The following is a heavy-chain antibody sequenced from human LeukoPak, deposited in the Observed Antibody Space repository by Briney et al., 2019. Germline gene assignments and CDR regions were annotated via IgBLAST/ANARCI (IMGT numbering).Heavy chain of an antibody. Sequence: SETLSLTCAVYGGSFSGYYWSWIRQPPGKGLEWIGEINHSGSTNYNPSLKSRVTISVDTSKNQFSLKLSSVTAADTAVHYCARVRMVRGVNNFDYWGQGTLVTVSS. CDR2: INHSGST. V-gene: IGHV4-34*01. CDR1: GGSFSGYY. J-gene: IGHJ4*02. D-gene: IGHD3-10*01. CDR3: ARVRMVRGVNNFDY.